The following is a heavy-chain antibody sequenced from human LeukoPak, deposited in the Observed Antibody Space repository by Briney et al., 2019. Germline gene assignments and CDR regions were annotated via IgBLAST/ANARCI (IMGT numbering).Heavy chain of an antibody. Sequence: QPGGSLRLSCAASGFTFSSYWMAWVCQAPGKGLEWVANIKPDGGEKYYVDSVKGRFTISRDNAKNSLYLQMNSLRAEDTAVYYCARDKAMVTGWGQGTLVTVSS. D-gene: IGHD5-18*01. J-gene: IGHJ4*02. CDR1: GFTFSSYW. V-gene: IGHV3-7*01. CDR3: ARDKAMVTG. CDR2: IKPDGGEK.